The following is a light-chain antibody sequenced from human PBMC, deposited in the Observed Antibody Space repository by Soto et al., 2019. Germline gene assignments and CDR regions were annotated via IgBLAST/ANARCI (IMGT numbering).Light chain of an antibody. V-gene: IGKV3-15*01. CDR2: GAS. Sequence: EIVMTQSPATLSVSPGERATLSCRASQSVSSNLAWYQQKPGQAPSLLIYGASTRATGIPARFSGSGSGTEFTLTISSQQSEDFAVYYCQQYNNWPPWTFGQGTKVEI. J-gene: IGKJ1*01. CDR3: QQYNNWPPWT. CDR1: QSVSSN.